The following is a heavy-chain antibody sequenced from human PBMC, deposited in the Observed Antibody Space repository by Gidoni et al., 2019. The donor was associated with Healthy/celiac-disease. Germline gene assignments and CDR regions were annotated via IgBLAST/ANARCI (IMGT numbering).Heavy chain of an antibody. CDR3: AINSIAAAARGYYYYGMDV. V-gene: IGHV3-74*01. J-gene: IGHJ6*02. CDR1: GFTFSSYW. Sequence: EVQLVESGGGLVQPGGSLRLSCAASGFTFSSYWMHWVRQAPRKGLVWVSRINSDGSSTSYADSVKGRFTISRDNAKNTLYLQMNSLRAEDTAVYYCAINSIAAAARGYYYYGMDVWGQGTTVTVSS. CDR2: INSDGSST. D-gene: IGHD6-13*01.